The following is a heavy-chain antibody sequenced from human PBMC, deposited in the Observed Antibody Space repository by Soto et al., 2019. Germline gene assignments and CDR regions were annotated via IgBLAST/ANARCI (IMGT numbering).Heavy chain of an antibody. CDR3: ARADSGDYDPNDYYYYGMDV. CDR1: GFTFSTYA. CDR2: ISYDGTKK. V-gene: IGHV3-30-3*01. J-gene: IGHJ6*02. Sequence: QVQLVESGGGVVQPGRSLRLSCAASGFTFSTYAMHWVRQAPGKGLEWVAVISYDGTKKYYADSVKGRLTISRDNSKNTLNLQMNSLRDEDTAVYYCARADSGDYDPNDYYYYGMDVWDRGTTVTVSS. D-gene: IGHD4-17*01.